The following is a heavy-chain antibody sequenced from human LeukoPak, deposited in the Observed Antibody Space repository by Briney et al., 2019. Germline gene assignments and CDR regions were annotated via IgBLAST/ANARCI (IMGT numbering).Heavy chain of an antibody. J-gene: IGHJ3*01. CDR3: ARDDGGDFNDAFDL. D-gene: IGHD2-21*02. CDR2: IKQDGSEK. CDR1: GFTFSSYW. V-gene: IGHV3-7*01. Sequence: GGSLRLSCAASGFTFSSYWMSWVRQAPGKGLEWVANIKQDGSEKYYVDSVKGRFTISRDNAKNSLYLQMNNLGAEDTALYYCARDDGGDFNDAFDLWGQGTMVTVSS.